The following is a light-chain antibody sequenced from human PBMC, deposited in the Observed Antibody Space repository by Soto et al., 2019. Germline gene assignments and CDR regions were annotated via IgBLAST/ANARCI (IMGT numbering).Light chain of an antibody. CDR3: QQYNNWPPFT. Sequence: EIVLTQSPATLSVSPGERATLSCRASQSVSSNLAWYQQKPGQAPRLLIYGASTRATGIPARFSGSGSDTEFTLTISSLQSEDFAVYFCQQYNNWPPFTFGLGTKVDIK. CDR2: GAS. CDR1: QSVSSN. V-gene: IGKV3-15*01. J-gene: IGKJ3*01.